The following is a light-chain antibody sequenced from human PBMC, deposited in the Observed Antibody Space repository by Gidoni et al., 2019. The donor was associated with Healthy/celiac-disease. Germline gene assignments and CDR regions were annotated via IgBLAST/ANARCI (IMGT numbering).Light chain of an antibody. CDR3: QQRSNWPGT. CDR2: DAS. CDR1: QSFSSY. V-gene: IGKV3-11*01. J-gene: IGKJ1*01. Sequence: EIVLTQSPATLSLSPGERATLPCRASQSFSSYLAWYQQKPGQAPRLLIYDASNRATGIPARFSGSGSGTDFTLTISSLEPEDLAVYYCQQRSNWPGTFXXXTKVEIK.